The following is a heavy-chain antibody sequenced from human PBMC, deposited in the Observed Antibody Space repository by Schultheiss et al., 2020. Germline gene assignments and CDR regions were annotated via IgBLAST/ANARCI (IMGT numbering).Heavy chain of an antibody. CDR3: ARDTVTRHDY. D-gene: IGHD5-18*01. Sequence: ASVKVSCKASGYTFTGYYMHWVRQAPGQGLEWMGWIYPKSGDTNYAQKFQGRVTMTRDTSISTVYMELNRLSSDDTAVFYCARDTVTRHDYWGQGTLVTVSS. CDR2: IYPKSGDT. CDR1: GYTFTGYY. J-gene: IGHJ4*02. V-gene: IGHV1-2*02.